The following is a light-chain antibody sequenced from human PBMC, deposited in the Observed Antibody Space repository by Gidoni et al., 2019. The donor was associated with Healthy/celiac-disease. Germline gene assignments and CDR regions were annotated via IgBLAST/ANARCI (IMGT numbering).Light chain of an antibody. CDR2: AAS. CDR1: QGISSY. J-gene: IGKJ3*01. CDR3: QQLNSYPRVT. V-gene: IGKV1-9*01. Sequence: DIQLTPSPSFLSASVGDRVTITCRASQGISSYLAWYQQKPGNAPKLLIYAASTLQSGVPSRFSGSGSGTEFTLTISSLQPEDFATNYCQQLNSYPRVTFGPGTKVDIK.